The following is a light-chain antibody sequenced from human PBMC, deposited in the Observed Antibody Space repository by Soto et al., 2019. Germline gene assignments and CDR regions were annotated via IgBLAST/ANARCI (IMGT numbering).Light chain of an antibody. CDR2: DVS. V-gene: IGLV2-11*01. CDR1: SSDVGEYDY. CDR3: CSYAGSRV. Sequence: QSALTQPRSVSGSPGQSVTIFCSGTSSDVGEYDYVSWYQHHPGKAPKLMIFDVSQRPSGVPDRFSGSKSGNTASLTISGLQAEDEADYYCCSYAGSRVFGGGTKVTVL. J-gene: IGLJ3*02.